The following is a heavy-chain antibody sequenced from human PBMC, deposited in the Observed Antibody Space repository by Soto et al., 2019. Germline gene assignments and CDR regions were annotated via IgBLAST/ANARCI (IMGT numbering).Heavy chain of an antibody. CDR2: IYYSGST. CDR1: GGSISSYY. CDR3: ARVIGEAITMVRGPDWFDP. J-gene: IGHJ5*02. Sequence: PSETMYLTCTVSGGSISSYYWSWIRQPPGKGLEWIGYIYYSGSTNYNPSLKSRVTISVDTSKNQFSLKLSSVTAADTAVYYCARVIGEAITMVRGPDWFDPWGQGTLVTVSS. V-gene: IGHV4-59*01. D-gene: IGHD3-10*01.